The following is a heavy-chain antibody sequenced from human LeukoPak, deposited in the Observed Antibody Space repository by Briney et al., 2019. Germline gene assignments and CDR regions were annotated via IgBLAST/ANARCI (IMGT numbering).Heavy chain of an antibody. V-gene: IGHV1-2*02. D-gene: IGHD3-16*01. CDR2: INPNSGGT. CDR1: GYTFTGYY. CDR3: ARVFTSRVDY. Sequence: ASVTVSCKASGYTFTGYYMHWVRQAPGQGLEWMGWINPNSGGTNYAQKFQGRVTMTRDTSISTAYMELSRLRSDGTAVYYCARVFTSRVDYWGQGTLVTVSS. J-gene: IGHJ4*02.